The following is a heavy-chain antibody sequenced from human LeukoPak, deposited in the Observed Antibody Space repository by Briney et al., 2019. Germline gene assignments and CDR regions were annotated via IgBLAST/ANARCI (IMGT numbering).Heavy chain of an antibody. V-gene: IGHV3-7*04. CDR2: IKPDGSEN. Sequence: GGSLRLSCAAPGFTFSSDWMSWVRQAPGKGLEWVANIKPDGSENFHVDSVRGRFTISRDNAKSSLYLQMNSLRAEDTAVYYCATDREWAFDIWGQGTMVTVYS. CDR1: GFTFSSDW. J-gene: IGHJ3*02. CDR3: ATDREWAFDI. D-gene: IGHD2-8*01.